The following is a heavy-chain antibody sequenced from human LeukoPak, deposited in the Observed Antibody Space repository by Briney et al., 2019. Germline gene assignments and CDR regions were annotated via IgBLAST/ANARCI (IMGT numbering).Heavy chain of an antibody. V-gene: IGHV1-58*01. CDR1: QFTFSNSA. D-gene: IGHD2/OR15-2a*01. Sequence: SVTVSCKASQFTFSNSAFQWVRQARGQRLEWIGWIVVGSGHTNYARRFQERVIITRDMSTKTVYMELSSLKSEDTAVYYCAADDQQSILWGQGTLVAVSS. CDR3: AADDQQSIL. J-gene: IGHJ4*02. CDR2: IVVGSGHT.